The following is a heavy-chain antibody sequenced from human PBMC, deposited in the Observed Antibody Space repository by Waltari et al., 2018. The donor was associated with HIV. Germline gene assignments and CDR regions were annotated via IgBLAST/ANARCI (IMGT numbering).Heavy chain of an antibody. V-gene: IGHV4-34*01. CDR2: INHSGST. CDR3: ARKYYDFWSGYYYYYYYYGMDV. Sequence: QVQLQQWGAGLLKPSETLSLTCAVYGGSFSGYYWSWIRQPPGKGLEWIGEINHSGSTNYNPSLKSRVTISVDTSKNQFSLKLSSVTAADTAVYYCARKYYDFWSGYYYYYYYYGMDVWGQGTTVTVSS. CDR1: GGSFSGYY. D-gene: IGHD3-3*01. J-gene: IGHJ6*02.